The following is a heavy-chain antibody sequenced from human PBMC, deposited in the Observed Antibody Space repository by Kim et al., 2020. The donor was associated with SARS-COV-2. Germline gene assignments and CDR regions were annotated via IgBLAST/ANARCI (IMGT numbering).Heavy chain of an antibody. V-gene: IGHV3-23*01. J-gene: IGHJ4*02. CDR1: GFTFSNYA. D-gene: IGHD3-22*01. CDR2: ISGSGDIT. CDR3: ARSLNYSETSGRPYYLDY. Sequence: GGSLRLSCAASGFTFSNYAMSWVRQAPGKGLECVSFISGSGDITNFADSVKGRFTISRDNSKSTLYLQMNSLRAEDTAIFYCARSLNYSETSGRPYYLDYWGQGTLVTVSS.